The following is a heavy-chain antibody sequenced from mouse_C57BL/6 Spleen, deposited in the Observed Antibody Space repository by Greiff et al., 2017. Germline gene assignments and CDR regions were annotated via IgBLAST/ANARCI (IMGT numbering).Heavy chain of an antibody. CDR2: LGPGSGST. CDR3: ARSRRDYARDY. V-gene: IGHV1-77*01. J-gene: IGHJ4*01. CDR1: GYTFTDYY. Sequence: QVQLQQSGAELVKPGASVKISCKASGYTFTDYYINWVKQRPGQGLEWIGKLGPGSGSTYYNEKFKGKATLTADKSSSTAYMQLSSLTSEDTAIYFCARSRRDYARDYWGQGTSVTVSS.